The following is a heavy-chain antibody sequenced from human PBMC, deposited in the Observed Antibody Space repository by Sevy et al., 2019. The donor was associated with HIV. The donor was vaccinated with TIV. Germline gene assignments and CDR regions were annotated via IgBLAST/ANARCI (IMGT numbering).Heavy chain of an antibody. CDR1: GFTFSSAW. D-gene: IGHD3-22*01. J-gene: IGHJ6*02. CDR2: IKSEFDGGAI. V-gene: IGHV3-15*01. Sequence: GRSLRLSCTASGFTFSSAWMSWVRQAPGKGLEWVGRIKSEFDGGAIDYAAPVKGRFSISREDSKTTVYLQMNSLKTDDIAVYYCITDPAYRGYDEEVINYYFYGMDVWGQGTTVTVSS. CDR3: ITDPAYRGYDEEVINYYFYGMDV.